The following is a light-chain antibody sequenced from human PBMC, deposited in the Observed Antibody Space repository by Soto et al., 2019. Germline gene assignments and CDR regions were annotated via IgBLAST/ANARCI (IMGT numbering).Light chain of an antibody. CDR1: QDIRNY. J-gene: IGKJ5*01. CDR3: QQYHGFPIT. CDR2: EAS. V-gene: IGKV1-33*01. Sequence: DIQMKQSPSSLSTSVGDRATFTCQASQDIRNYLNWFPQTRGKAPELXIYEASNLETGVPSRFSGSGAGPHCTCTISSLQPADVETDDCQQYHGFPITFGQGTRLEIK.